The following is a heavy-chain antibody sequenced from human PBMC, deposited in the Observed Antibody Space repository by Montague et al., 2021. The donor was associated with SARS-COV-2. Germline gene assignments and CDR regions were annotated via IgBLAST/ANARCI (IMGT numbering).Heavy chain of an antibody. CDR1: GGSFSGYY. V-gene: IGHV4-34*01. J-gene: IGHJ4*02. Sequence: SETLSLTCAVYGGSFSGYYWNWIRQPPGKGLEWIGEINHSGSTNYNPSLKSRVTMSVDTSKNQFSLKLSSVTAADTAVYYCARGARQGYDFRLGSFDSWGQGTPVTVSS. CDR3: ARGARQGYDFRLGSFDS. CDR2: INHSGST. D-gene: IGHD3/OR15-3a*01.